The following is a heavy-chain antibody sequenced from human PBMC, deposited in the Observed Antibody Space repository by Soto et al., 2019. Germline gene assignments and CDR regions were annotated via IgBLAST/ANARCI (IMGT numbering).Heavy chain of an antibody. J-gene: IGHJ6*01. Sequence: EVQLLESGGGLVQPGGSLRLSCAASGFTFSSYAMSWVRQAPGKGLEWVSAISGSGGSTYYADSVKGRFTISRDNSKNTLYLQINSLRAEDTAVYYCAKLPLWFGELFRKYYYGMDVCVQGTTVTVSS. CDR1: GFTFSSYA. CDR3: AKLPLWFGELFRKYYYGMDV. D-gene: IGHD3-10*01. CDR2: ISGSGGST. V-gene: IGHV3-23*01.